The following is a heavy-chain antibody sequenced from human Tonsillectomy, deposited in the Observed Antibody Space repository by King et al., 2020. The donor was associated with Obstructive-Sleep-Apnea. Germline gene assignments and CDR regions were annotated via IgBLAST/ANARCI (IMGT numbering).Heavy chain of an antibody. CDR2: IWYDGSYK. D-gene: IGHD2-15*01. V-gene: IGHV3-33*01. CDR3: ARDYIEVVVAGSQVGMDV. CDR1: GFTFRCYG. Sequence: VQLVESGGGVVQPGRSLRLSCEVSGFTFRCYGMHWVRQAPGKGLEWVAVIWYDGSYKYYADSVKGRFTISRDNSKNTLYLEMRSLGVEDTAVYYCARDYIEVVVAGSQVGMDVWGQGTSVTVSS. J-gene: IGHJ6*02.